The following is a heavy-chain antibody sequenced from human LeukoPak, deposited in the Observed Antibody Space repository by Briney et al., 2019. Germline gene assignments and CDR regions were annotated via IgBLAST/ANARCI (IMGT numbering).Heavy chain of an antibody. J-gene: IGHJ4*02. CDR1: GFSFSTYS. Sequence: PGGSLRLSCEASGFSFSTYSMNWVRQAPGKGLEWVSSIGSGSGNIYYADSVEGRFTISRDNAKISLYLHMNSLRAEDTAVYYCAREFKWGYSGYLDYWGQGTLVTVSS. CDR2: IGSGSGNI. CDR3: AREFKWGYSGYLDY. D-gene: IGHD5-12*01. V-gene: IGHV3-21*01.